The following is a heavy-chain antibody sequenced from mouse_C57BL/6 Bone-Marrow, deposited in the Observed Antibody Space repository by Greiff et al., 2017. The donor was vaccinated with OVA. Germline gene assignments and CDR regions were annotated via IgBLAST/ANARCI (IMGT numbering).Heavy chain of an antibody. V-gene: IGHV5-9-1*02. J-gene: IGHJ4*01. D-gene: IGHD1-1*01. CDR3: TRVPYYYCSSRYAMDY. Sequence: VQLVESGEGLVKPGGSLKLSCAASGFTFSSYAMSWVRQTPEKRLEWVAYISSGGDYIYYADTVKGRFTISRDNARNTLYLQMSSLKTEDTAMYYGTRVPYYYCSSRYAMDYWGQGTSVTVSS. CDR1: GFTFSSYA. CDR2: ISSGGDYI.